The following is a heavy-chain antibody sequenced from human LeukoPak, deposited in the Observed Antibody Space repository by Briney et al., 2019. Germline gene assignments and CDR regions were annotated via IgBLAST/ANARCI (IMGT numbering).Heavy chain of an antibody. CDR1: GFSFNSFG. D-gene: IGHD3-10*01. CDR3: ARQILRGSYFYYLDV. Sequence: GGSLRLSCAASGFSFNSFGMSWVRQTPGKGLGWVSSIHSRGDNTHYADSLEGRFTISRDTWKNTVYLQMNRLRVEDTATYYCARQILRGSYFYYLDVWGTGTPVTVSS. V-gene: IGHV3-23*01. CDR2: IHSRGDNT. J-gene: IGHJ6*03.